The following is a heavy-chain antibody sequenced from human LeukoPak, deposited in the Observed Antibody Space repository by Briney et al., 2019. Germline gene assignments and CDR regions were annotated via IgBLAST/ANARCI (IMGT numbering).Heavy chain of an antibody. J-gene: IGHJ4*02. CDR3: ARDGLGSYPSEFDY. CDR2: IFHSGST. Sequence: SETLCLTCAVSGYSISSGYYWGWIRQPPGKGLEWIGIIFHSGSTYYNPSLKSRVTISVDTSRNQFSLNLRSVTAADTAVYYCARDGLGSYPSEFDYWGQGTLVTVSS. D-gene: IGHD1-26*01. V-gene: IGHV4-38-2*02. CDR1: GYSISSGYY.